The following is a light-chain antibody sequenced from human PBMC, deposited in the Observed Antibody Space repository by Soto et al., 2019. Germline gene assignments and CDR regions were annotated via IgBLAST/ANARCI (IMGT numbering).Light chain of an antibody. CDR3: HLRGNWPTSWT. CDR1: QSVSSSY. Sequence: PGRASWSQGERATLSCRARQSVSSSYLAWYQQKPGQAPRLLIYDASNRATGIPARFSGSGSGTDFTLTISSPDPADFAVRSSHLRGNWPTSWTVGQGTKVDIK. CDR2: DAS. V-gene: IGKV3D-20*02. J-gene: IGKJ1*01.